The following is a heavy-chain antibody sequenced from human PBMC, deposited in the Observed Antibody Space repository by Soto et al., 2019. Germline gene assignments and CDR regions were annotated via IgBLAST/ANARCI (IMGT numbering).Heavy chain of an antibody. Sequence: GESLKISCKGSGYSFTSYWIGWVRQMPGKGLEWMGIIYPGDSDTRYSPSFQGQVTISADKSISTAYLQWSSLKASDTAMYYCARLFHVPAAGYYYGMDVWGQGTTVTLSS. J-gene: IGHJ6*02. CDR2: IYPGDSDT. CDR1: GYSFTSYW. CDR3: ARLFHVPAAGYYYGMDV. V-gene: IGHV5-51*01. D-gene: IGHD6-13*01.